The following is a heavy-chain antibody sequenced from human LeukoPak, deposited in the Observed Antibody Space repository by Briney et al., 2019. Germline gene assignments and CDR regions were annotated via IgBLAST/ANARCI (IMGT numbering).Heavy chain of an antibody. D-gene: IGHD2-2*01. CDR1: GGSISSSSYY. J-gene: IGHJ4*02. CDR3: ARRNLWLYHDY. CDR2: ISYSGST. Sequence: SETLSLTCTVSGGSISSSSYYWGWIRQPPGKGLESIGSISYSGSTYYNPSLESRVTISIDTSKNQFSLKLSSVTAADTAVYYCARRNLWLYHDYWGQGTLVTVSS. V-gene: IGHV4-39*01.